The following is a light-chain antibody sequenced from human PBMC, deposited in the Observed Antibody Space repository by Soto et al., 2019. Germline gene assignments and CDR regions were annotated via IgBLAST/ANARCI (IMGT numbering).Light chain of an antibody. CDR3: QQRSNWRVT. CDR1: QSVSSY. J-gene: IGKJ5*01. Sequence: DIVLTQSPVTLSLSPGARATLSCRASQSVSSYLAWYQQKPGQAPRLLIYDASKRATDIPPRFSGSGSGTDFSLTISSLDPEDFAVYYCQQRSNWRVTVGQGTRLE. CDR2: DAS. V-gene: IGKV3-11*01.